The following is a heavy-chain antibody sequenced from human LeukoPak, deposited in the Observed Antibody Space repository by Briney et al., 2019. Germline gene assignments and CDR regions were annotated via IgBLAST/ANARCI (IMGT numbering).Heavy chain of an antibody. CDR3: ARWGHFDTSGYFVVDY. J-gene: IGHJ4*02. D-gene: IGHD3-22*01. Sequence: PSETPSLTCSISDDSISSYYWNWIRQFPGKGLEWIGHIHYSGSTHYNPSLQSRVSISIDTSKNHFSLKLRSVTAVDTAVYYCARWGHFDTSGYFVVDYWGQGILVTVSS. V-gene: IGHV4-59*01. CDR1: DDSISSYY. CDR2: IHYSGST.